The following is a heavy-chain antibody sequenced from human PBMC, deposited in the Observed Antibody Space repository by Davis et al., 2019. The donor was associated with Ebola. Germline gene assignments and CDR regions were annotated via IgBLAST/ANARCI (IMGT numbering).Heavy chain of an antibody. CDR1: GFTFSSYS. D-gene: IGHD3-22*01. J-gene: IGHJ2*01. CDR2: ISSSSSTI. Sequence: GESLKISCAASGFTFSSYSMNWVRQAPGKGLEWVSYISSSSSTIYYADSVKGRFTISRDNAKNSLYLQMNSLRDEDTAVYYCAREWVTLRGIVVVANWYFDLWGRGTLVTVSS. CDR3: AREWVTLRGIVVVANWYFDL. V-gene: IGHV3-48*02.